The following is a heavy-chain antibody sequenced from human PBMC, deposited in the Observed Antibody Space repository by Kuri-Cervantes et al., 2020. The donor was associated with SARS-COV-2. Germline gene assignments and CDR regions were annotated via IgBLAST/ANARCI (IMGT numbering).Heavy chain of an antibody. CDR3: ARPPYYYYYMDV. J-gene: IGHJ6*03. V-gene: IGHV3-11*04. CDR2: ISASGEII. Sequence: GGSLRLSCAASGFTISDYYMTWIRQTPGKGLEWVSYISASGEIIYYADSVKGRFTISRDIAKNSLYLHMNTLRAEDTAVYYCARPPYYYYYMDVWGKGTTVPSP. CDR1: GFTISDYY.